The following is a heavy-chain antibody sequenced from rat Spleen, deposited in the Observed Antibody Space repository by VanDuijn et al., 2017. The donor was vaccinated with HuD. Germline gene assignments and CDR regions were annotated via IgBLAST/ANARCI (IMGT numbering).Heavy chain of an antibody. D-gene: IGHD1-1*01. Sequence: EVKLVESGGGLVQPGRSLTLSCAASGFTFSDYGMAWVRQAPTKGLEWVASISPSGGFTYYRDSVKGRFTVSRDNAKSTLSLQMDSLRSEDTATYYCARHPDYSNYFDYWGQGVMVTVSS. V-gene: IGHV5-25*01. CDR2: ISPSGGFT. CDR1: GFTFSDYG. CDR3: ARHPDYSNYFDY. J-gene: IGHJ2*01.